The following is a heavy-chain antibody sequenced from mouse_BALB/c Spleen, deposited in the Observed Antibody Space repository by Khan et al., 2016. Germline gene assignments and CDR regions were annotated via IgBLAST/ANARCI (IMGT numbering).Heavy chain of an antibody. J-gene: IGHJ3*01. Sequence: QVQLKASGPGLVAPSQSLSITCTVSGFSLTGFPVNWVRQPPGKGLEWLGVIRGDGSTEYDSACKSRVTLTKDDSSSQVFLKMNSLQTYDTARYFCASYYDYDGGFAYWGQGTLVTVSA. D-gene: IGHD2-4*01. CDR1: GFSLTGFP. CDR3: ASYYDYDGGFAY. CDR2: IRGDGST. V-gene: IGHV2-6-7*01.